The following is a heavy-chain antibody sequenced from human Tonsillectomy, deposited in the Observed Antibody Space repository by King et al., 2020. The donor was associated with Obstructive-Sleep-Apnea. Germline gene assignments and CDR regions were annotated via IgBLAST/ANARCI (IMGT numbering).Heavy chain of an antibody. CDR3: ATSRYNWNTHYRYGMDV. V-gene: IGHV5-51*01. CDR2: IYPGDSDS. CDR1: GYSFSSYW. D-gene: IGHD1-1*01. Sequence: EVQLVESRAEVKKPGESLKISCKGSGYSFSSYWIAWVRQMPGKGLEWMGIIYPGDSDSRYSPSFQGQVTISADKSISTAYLQWSSLKASDTAMYYCATSRYNWNTHYRYGMDVWGQGTTVTVSS. J-gene: IGHJ6*02.